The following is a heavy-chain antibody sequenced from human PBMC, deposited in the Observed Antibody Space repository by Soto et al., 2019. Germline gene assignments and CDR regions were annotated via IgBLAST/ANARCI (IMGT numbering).Heavy chain of an antibody. D-gene: IGHD3-22*01. CDR2: ISSSSSYI. CDR3: ARDRYYDSSGYYSNWFDP. Sequence: EVQLVESGGGLVKPGGSLRLSCAASGFTFSSYSMNWVRQAPGKGLEWASSISSSSSYIYYADSVKGRFTISRDNAKNSLYLQMNSLRAEDTAVYYCARDRYYDSSGYYSNWFDPWGQGTLVTVSS. CDR1: GFTFSSYS. V-gene: IGHV3-21*01. J-gene: IGHJ5*02.